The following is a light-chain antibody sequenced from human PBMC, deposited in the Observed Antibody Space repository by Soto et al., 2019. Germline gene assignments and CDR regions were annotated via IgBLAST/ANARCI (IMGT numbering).Light chain of an antibody. J-gene: IGKJ1*01. CDR1: QGILNY. Sequence: DIQMTQSPSSLSASVGDRVTITYRASQGILNYLAWYQQKPGKVPKLLIYAASTLHSGVASRFSGSASGTEFTLTISSLQPEDVATYYCQKYKGAPWTFGQGTKVEIK. V-gene: IGKV1-27*01. CDR2: AAS. CDR3: QKYKGAPWT.